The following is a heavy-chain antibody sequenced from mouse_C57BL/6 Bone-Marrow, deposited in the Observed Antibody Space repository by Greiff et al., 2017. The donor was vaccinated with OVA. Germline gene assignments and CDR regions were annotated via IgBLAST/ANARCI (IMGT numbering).Heavy chain of an antibody. CDR2: IRLKSDNYAT. CDR3: TVYYDYDRRVADY. J-gene: IGHJ2*01. D-gene: IGHD2-4*01. Sequence: EVKLVESGGGLVQPGGSMKLSCVASGFTFSNYWMNWVRQSPEKGLEWVAQIRLKSDNYATHYAESVKGRFTISRDDSKCSVYLQMNNLRAEDTGIYYCTVYYDYDRRVADYWGQGTTLTVSS. CDR1: GFTFSNYW. V-gene: IGHV6-3*01.